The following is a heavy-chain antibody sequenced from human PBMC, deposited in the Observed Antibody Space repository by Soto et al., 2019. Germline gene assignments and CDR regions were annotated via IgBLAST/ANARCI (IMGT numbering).Heavy chain of an antibody. J-gene: IGHJ4*02. D-gene: IGHD3-22*01. CDR3: SRAPFDSSGYFDY. CDR2: ISYDETNE. Sequence: PGGSLRLSCAASGFTFSRYSVHWVRQAPGKGLEWVAAISYDETNESYADSVKGRFTISRDNSKNTMFLQMSSLRPEDTAVYFCSRAPFDSSGYFDYWXQGTLVTVSS. CDR1: GFTFSRYS. V-gene: IGHV3-30-3*01.